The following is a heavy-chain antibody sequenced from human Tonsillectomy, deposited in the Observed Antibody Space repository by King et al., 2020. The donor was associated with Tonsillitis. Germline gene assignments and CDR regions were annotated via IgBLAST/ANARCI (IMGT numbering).Heavy chain of an antibody. J-gene: IGHJ6*02. CDR2: ISADNGNT. CDR1: GYTFTSYG. Sequence: VQLVESGAEVKKPGASVKVSCKASGYTFTSYGISWVRQAPGQGLEWMGGISADNGNTNYAQKLQGRVTMTTDTSTSTAYMELRSLRSDDTAVYYCARGPHSYCSSTSCPGNGMDVWGQGTTVTVSS. CDR3: ARGPHSYCSSTSCPGNGMDV. D-gene: IGHD2-2*01. V-gene: IGHV1-18*01.